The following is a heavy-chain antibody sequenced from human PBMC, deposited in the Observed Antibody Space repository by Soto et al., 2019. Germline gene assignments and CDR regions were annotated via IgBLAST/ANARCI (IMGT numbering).Heavy chain of an antibody. J-gene: IGHJ4*02. CDR2: IHSDGSIT. V-gene: IGHV3-74*01. CDR3: VRGAALAGKLDL. CDR1: GFTFSSYW. Sequence: PGGSLRLSCAASGFTFSSYWMHWARQAPGKGLVWVSRIHSDGSITSYADSVKGRFTISRDNAKDSLHLQMNSLTGEDSAVYYCVRGAALAGKLDLWGQGTLVTVSS. D-gene: IGHD6-19*01.